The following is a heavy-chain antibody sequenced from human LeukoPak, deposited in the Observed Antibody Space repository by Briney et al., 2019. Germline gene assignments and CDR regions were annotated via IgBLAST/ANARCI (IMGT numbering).Heavy chain of an antibody. J-gene: IGHJ4*02. V-gene: IGHV1-18*01. CDR3: ARERTLTSCYDY. CDR1: GFTFSSYG. Sequence: ASVKVSCKASGFTFSSYGINWVRQAPGQGLEWMGYIGAYNGNTNYAQQLQGRVTMTTDTSTSTAYMELRGLRSDDTAVYYCARERTLTSCYDYWGQGTLVTVSS. D-gene: IGHD2-15*01. CDR2: IGAYNGNT.